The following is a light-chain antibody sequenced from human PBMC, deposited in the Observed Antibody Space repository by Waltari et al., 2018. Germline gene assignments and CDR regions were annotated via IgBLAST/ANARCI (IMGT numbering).Light chain of an antibody. CDR2: EVS. CDR3: ISYTSANTWV. J-gene: IGLJ3*02. Sequence: QSALTQVAAVSGAPGQSITISCTGTSDDIGNYNYVHWFQQNPGKAPKVIIYEVSNRPSRVSERFSGSKSGDTASLTISGLQAEDEAHYYCISYTSANTWVFGGGTKLTVL. CDR1: SDDIGNYNY. V-gene: IGLV2-14*01.